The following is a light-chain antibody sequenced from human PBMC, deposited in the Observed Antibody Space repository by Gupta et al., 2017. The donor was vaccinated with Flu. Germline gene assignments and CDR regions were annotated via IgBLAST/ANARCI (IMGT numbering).Light chain of an antibody. CDR1: QTISNF. V-gene: IGKV1-39*01. CDR2: AAS. CDR3: QQSYSTPFT. J-gene: IGKJ4*01. Sequence: DIQMTQSPPSLSASVGDRVTITCRASQTISNFLNWYQQKPGKAPKLLIYAASSLQSGVPSRFSGSGSETDFTLTISSLQPEDFATYYCQQSYSTPFTFGGGTKVEIK.